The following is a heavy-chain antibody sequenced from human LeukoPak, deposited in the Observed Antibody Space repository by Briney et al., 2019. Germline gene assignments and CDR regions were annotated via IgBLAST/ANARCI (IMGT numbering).Heavy chain of an antibody. CDR3: ARSLWPEDY. D-gene: IGHD3-16*02. CDR1: GFTFSSYW. V-gene: IGHV3-7*01. CDR2: IKKDGSEK. Sequence: GGSLRLSCEASGFTFSSYWMSWVRQAPGKGLERVANIKKDGSEKNYVDSVKGRLTISRDNAKTSVYLQMNSLGVEDTAVYYCARSLWPEDYWGRGTLVTVSS. J-gene: IGHJ4*02.